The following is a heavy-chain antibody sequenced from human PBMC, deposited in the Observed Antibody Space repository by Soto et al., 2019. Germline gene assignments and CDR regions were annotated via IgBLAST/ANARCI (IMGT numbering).Heavy chain of an antibody. CDR2: ISGSGGST. Sequence: EVQLLESGGGLVQPGGSLRLSCAASGFTFSSYAMSWVRQAPGKGLEWVSAISGSGGSTYYADSVKGRFTISRDNSKSTLYLQMNSLRAEDTAVYYCAKDSGAYSGYCKFDYWGQGTLVTVSS. CDR1: GFTFSSYA. D-gene: IGHD5-12*01. J-gene: IGHJ4*02. CDR3: AKDSGAYSGYCKFDY. V-gene: IGHV3-23*01.